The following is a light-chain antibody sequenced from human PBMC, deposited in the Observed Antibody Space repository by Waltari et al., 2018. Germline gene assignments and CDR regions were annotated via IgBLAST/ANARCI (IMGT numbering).Light chain of an antibody. V-gene: IGKV4-1*01. Sequence: DIVMTQSPDSLAVSLGERANINCKSSQSVLYSSNHQNDLARYQQKPGQPPKLLIYWAATRESGVPDRFCGSGSGTDFTLTISSLQAEDVAVYYCQQYYSTAGLTFGGGTKVEIK. CDR2: WAA. CDR3: QQYYSTAGLT. J-gene: IGKJ4*01. CDR1: QSVLYSSNHQND.